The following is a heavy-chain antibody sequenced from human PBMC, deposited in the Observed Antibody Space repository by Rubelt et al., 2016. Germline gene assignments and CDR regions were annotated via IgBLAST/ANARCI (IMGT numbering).Heavy chain of an antibody. CDR2: AGSEK. J-gene: IGHJ3*02. V-gene: IGHV3-30*03. CDR3: ARDPSVGARPSAFDI. D-gene: IGHD1-26*01. Sequence: AGSEKYYVDSVKGRFTISRDNSKNTLYLQMNSLRAEDTAVYYCARDPSVGARPSAFDIWGQGTMVTVSS.